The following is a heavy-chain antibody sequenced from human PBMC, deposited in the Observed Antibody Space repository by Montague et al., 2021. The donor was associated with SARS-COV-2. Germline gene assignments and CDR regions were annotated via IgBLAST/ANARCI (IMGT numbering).Heavy chain of an antibody. CDR1: GFSLNTDGVG. Sequence: PALVKPTQTLTLTCVFSGFSLNTDGVGVAWIRRPPGKALEWLALIYWDGDQRYSPSLKTRVTITKDTSRNRVVLTMTNLDPVDTATYYCARRYDFYRAEAFDVWGQGTMVTGSS. J-gene: IGHJ3*01. V-gene: IGHV2-5*02. D-gene: IGHD3-3*01. CDR2: IYWDGDQ. CDR3: ARRYDFYRAEAFDV.